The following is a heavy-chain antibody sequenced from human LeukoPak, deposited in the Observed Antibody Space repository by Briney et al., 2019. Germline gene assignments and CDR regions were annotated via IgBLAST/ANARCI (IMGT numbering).Heavy chain of an antibody. CDR3: ARQRRSSGWPNDY. D-gene: IGHD6-19*01. Sequence: GESLQISCQTSGYGFRSYWIAWVRQMPGKGLEWMGSIYPDDSDTRYSPSFQGQVTITADKSISTAYLQWSSLKASDNAMYYCARQRRSSGWPNDYWGQGTLVTVSS. CDR2: IYPDDSDT. CDR1: GYGFRSYW. J-gene: IGHJ4*02. V-gene: IGHV5-51*01.